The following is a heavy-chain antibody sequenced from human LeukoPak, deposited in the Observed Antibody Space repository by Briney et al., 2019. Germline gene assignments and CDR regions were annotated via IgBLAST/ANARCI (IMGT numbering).Heavy chain of an antibody. CDR2: ISAYNGNT. CDR1: GGTFSSYA. J-gene: IGHJ4*02. CDR3: ARGTQWELAILIGY. D-gene: IGHD1-26*01. V-gene: IGHV1-18*01. Sequence: ASVKVSCKASGGTFSSYAISWVRQAPGQGLEWMGWISAYNGNTNYAQKLQGRVTMTTDTSTSTAYMELRSLRSDDTAVYYCARGTQWELAILIGYWGQGTLVTVSS.